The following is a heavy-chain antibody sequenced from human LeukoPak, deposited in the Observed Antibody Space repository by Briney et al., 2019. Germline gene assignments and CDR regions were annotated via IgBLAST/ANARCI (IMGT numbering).Heavy chain of an antibody. CDR3: ARDVHGDYGSGWFDP. D-gene: IGHD4-17*01. Sequence: SVKVSCKTSGGTFNNSAISWVRQAPGQGLEWLGGIMPLFGTAGYAQKFQGRVTITKDESTRTVCLELTSLTSDDTAVYYCARDVHGDYGSGWFDPWGQGTLVSVSS. CDR1: GGTFNNSA. J-gene: IGHJ5*02. CDR2: IMPLFGTA. V-gene: IGHV1-69*05.